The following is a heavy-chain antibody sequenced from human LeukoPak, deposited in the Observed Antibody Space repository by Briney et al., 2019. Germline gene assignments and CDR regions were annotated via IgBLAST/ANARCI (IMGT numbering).Heavy chain of an antibody. CDR3: ARASPVWGTSFDY. CDR1: GYTFTGYY. J-gene: IGHJ4*02. D-gene: IGHD3-16*01. CDR2: ISPNSGGT. Sequence: GASVKVSCKASGYTFTGYYMHWVRQAPGQGLEWMGWISPNSGGTNYAQKFQGRVTMTRDTSISTAYMELSRLRSDDTAVYYCARASPVWGTSFDYWGQGTLVTVSS. V-gene: IGHV1-2*02.